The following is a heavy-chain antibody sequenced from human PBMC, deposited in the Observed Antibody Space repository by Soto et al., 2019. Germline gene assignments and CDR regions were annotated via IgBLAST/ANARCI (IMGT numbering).Heavy chain of an antibody. CDR3: ARDRRYSSGWYFDY. D-gene: IGHD6-19*01. Sequence: PGGSLRLSCAASGFTFSSYAMHWVRQAPGKGLEWVAVISYDGGNKYYADSVKGRFTISRDNSKNTLYLQMNSLRAEDTAVYYCARDRRYSSGWYFDYWGQGTLVTVSS. J-gene: IGHJ4*02. CDR1: GFTFSSYA. CDR2: ISYDGGNK. V-gene: IGHV3-30-3*01.